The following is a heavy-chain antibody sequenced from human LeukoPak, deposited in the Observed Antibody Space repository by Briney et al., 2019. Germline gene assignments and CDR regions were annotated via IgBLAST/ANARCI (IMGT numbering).Heavy chain of an antibody. D-gene: IGHD2-8*01. CDR3: ARDCTNGVCLGDYYGMDV. V-gene: IGHV1-69*04. CDR1: GGIFSSYT. J-gene: IGHJ6*02. Sequence: GASVKVSCKASGGIFSSYTISWVRQAPGQGLEWMGRIIPILGIANYAQKFQGRVTITADKSTSTAYMELSSLRSEDTAVYYCARDCTNGVCLGDYYGMDVWGQGTTVTVSS. CDR2: IIPILGIA.